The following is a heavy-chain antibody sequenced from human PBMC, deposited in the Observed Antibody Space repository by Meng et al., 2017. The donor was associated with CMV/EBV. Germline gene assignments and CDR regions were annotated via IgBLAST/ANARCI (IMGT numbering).Heavy chain of an antibody. D-gene: IGHD3-10*01. CDR1: GGSISSYY. Sequence: GSLRLSCTVSGGSISSYYWSWIRQPPGKGLEWIGYIYYSGSTNYNPSLKSRVTISVDTSKNQFSLKLSSVTAADTAVYYCARDRRVRGVIGYYYYGMDVWGQGTLVTVSS. CDR2: IYYSGST. CDR3: ARDRRVRGVIGYYYYGMDV. J-gene: IGHJ6*02. V-gene: IGHV4-59*01.